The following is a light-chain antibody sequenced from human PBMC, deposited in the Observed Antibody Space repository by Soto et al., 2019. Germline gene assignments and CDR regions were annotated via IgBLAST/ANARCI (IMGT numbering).Light chain of an antibody. CDR3: MQRIEFPIT. CDR2: LGS. V-gene: IGKV2-28*01. J-gene: IGKJ5*01. Sequence: DIVMTQSPLSLPVTPGEPASISCRSSQSLLHSNGYNYLDWYLQKSGQSPQLLIYLGSTRASGVPDRFNGSGSGTDFTLKIRRVEAEDVGVYYCMQRIEFPITFGQGTRLEI. CDR1: QSLLHSNGYNY.